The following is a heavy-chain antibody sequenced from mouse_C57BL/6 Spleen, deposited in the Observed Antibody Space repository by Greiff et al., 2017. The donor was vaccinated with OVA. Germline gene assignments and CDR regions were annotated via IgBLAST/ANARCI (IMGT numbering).Heavy chain of an antibody. CDR2: IDPSDSYT. CDR3: ARRGNDYEFAY. J-gene: IGHJ3*01. CDR1: GYTFTSYW. Sequence: QVQLQQSGAELVMPGASVKLSCKASGYTFTSYWMHWVKQRPGQGLEWIGEIDPSDSYTNYNQKFKGKSTLTVDKSSSTAYLQLSSLTSEDTAIYYCARRGNDYEFAYWGQGTLVTVSA. V-gene: IGHV1-69*01. D-gene: IGHD2-4*01.